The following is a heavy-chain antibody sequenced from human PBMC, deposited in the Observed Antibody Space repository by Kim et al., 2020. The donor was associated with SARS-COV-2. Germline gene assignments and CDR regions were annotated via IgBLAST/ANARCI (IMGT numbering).Heavy chain of an antibody. J-gene: IGHJ4*02. Sequence: GGSLRLSCAASGFSFSTYWMHWVRQAPGKGLVWVSRINGDGSSTNYADSAKGRFTISRDNAKKTLYLQMNSLRADDTGVFYCVRGWDSTDGYSIYWGQG. D-gene: IGHD4-4*01. CDR1: GFSFSTYW. CDR2: INGDGSST. V-gene: IGHV3-74*01. CDR3: VRGWDSTDGYSIY.